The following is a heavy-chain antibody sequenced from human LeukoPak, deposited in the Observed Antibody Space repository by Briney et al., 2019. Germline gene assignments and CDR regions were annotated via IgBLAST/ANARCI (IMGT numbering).Heavy chain of an antibody. Sequence: GGSLRLSCAASGFTFSSYGMHWVRQAPGKGLEGVAFIRYDGSNKYYADSVKGRFTISRDNSKNTLYLQMNSLRAEDTAVYYCAKDRRWELPFDYWGQGTLVTVSS. J-gene: IGHJ4*02. CDR1: GFTFSSYG. V-gene: IGHV3-30*02. D-gene: IGHD1-26*01. CDR3: AKDRRWELPFDY. CDR2: IRYDGSNK.